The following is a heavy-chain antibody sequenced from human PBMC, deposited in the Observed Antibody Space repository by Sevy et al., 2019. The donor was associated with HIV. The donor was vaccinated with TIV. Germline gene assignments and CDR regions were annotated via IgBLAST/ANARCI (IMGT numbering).Heavy chain of an antibody. D-gene: IGHD5-18*01. Sequence: GGSLRLSCAASGFTFSNAWMNWVRQAPGKGLEWVGRIKSKTDEGTADYAAPVKGRFTISRDDSKNTLYLQMNSLKTEDTAVYYCTTDGGGYNYGYSFDYWGQGTLVTVSS. CDR3: TTDGGGYNYGYSFDY. CDR2: IKSKTDEGTA. J-gene: IGHJ4*02. CDR1: GFTFSNAW. V-gene: IGHV3-15*07.